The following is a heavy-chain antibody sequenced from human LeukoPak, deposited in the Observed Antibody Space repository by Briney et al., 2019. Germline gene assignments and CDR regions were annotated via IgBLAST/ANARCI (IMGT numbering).Heavy chain of an antibody. V-gene: IGHV7-4-1*02. CDR1: GYTFSSYP. CDR3: ARGGGARLRYPFDY. D-gene: IGHD3-16*01. Sequence: ASVKVSCKASGYTFSSYPMIWVRQAPGQGLEWMGWIDTNTGNPSNAQGFTGRFVFSLDTSVSTTFLYINNLKADDTAVYYCARGGGARLRYPFDYWGQGTLVAVSS. CDR2: IDTNTGNP. J-gene: IGHJ4*02.